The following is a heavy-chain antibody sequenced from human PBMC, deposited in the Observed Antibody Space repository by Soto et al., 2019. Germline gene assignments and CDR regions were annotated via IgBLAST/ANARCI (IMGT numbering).Heavy chain of an antibody. CDR2: IYYSGST. CDR3: ARSLSGYYYYYGMDV. CDR1: GGSISSYY. D-gene: IGHD1-26*01. Sequence: SETLSLTCTVSGGSISSYYGSWIRQPPGKGLEWIGYIYYSGSTNYNPSLKSRVTISVDTSKNQFSLKLSSVTAADTAVYYCARSLSGYYYYYGMDVWGQGTTVTVSS. V-gene: IGHV4-59*01. J-gene: IGHJ6*02.